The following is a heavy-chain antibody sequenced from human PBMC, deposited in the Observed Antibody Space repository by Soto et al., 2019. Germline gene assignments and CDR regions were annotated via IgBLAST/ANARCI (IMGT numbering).Heavy chain of an antibody. Sequence: SETLSLTCTVSGGSMSSHYWTWLRQPPGKGLEWIGYISYSGSSYYNPSLKSRVTISADTSRNQFSLRLTSIIAADTAVYFCARADPDASVGFWGQGTLVTVS. D-gene: IGHD3-16*01. CDR3: ARADPDASVGF. J-gene: IGHJ4*02. V-gene: IGHV4-59*11. CDR2: ISYSGSS. CDR1: GGSMSSHY.